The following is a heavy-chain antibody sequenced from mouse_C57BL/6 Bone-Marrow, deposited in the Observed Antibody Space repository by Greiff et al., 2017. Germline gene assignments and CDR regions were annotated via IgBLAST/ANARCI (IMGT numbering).Heavy chain of an antibody. V-gene: IGHV14-4*01. D-gene: IGHD1-1*02. CDR2: IDPENGDT. J-gene: IGHJ3*01. CDR1: GFNIKDDY. Sequence: EVKLLESGAELVRPGASVKLSCTASGFNIKDDYMHWVKQRPEQGLEWIGWIDPENGDTEYASKFQGKATITADTSSNTAYLQLSSLTSEDTAVYYCTYYYAWFAYWGQGTLVTVSA. CDR3: TYYYAWFAY.